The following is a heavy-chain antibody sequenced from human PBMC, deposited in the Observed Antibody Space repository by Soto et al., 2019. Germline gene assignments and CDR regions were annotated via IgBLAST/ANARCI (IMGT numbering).Heavy chain of an antibody. J-gene: IGHJ5*01. D-gene: IGHD5-12*01. CDR3: ARDSKWLIIRGNWFDS. CDR2: ISGSNGAT. CDR1: GYNFIDYG. V-gene: IGHV1-18*04. Sequence: QVQLVQSGAELKRPGASVKVSCKFSGYNFIDYGMTWVQQAPGQGLEWMGWISGSNGATNYAQKFQGRVTLTTDTSTNTAYMELRSLRKDDTAVYYGARDSKWLIIRGNWFDSWGQGTLVTVSS.